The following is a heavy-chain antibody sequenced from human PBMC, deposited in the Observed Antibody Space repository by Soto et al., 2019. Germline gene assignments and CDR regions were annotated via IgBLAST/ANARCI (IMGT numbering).Heavy chain of an antibody. CDR3: PKAKCYSNFEHSFDY. J-gene: IGHJ4*02. CDR1: GFAFNIYA. Sequence: GGSLGLSCAASGFAFNIYALHLVRQASGKGVEGVAVISHGGSERYYTDLVRGRFTLSRENAKSPIYMQMDRLGTETTALYYCPKAKCYSNFEHSFDYWGRGTMVTVSS. V-gene: IGHV3-30-3*01. D-gene: IGHD4-4*01. CDR2: ISHGGSER.